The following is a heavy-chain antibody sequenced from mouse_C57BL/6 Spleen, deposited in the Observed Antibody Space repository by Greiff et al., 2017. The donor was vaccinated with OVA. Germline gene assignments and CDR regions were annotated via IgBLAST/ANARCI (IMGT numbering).Heavy chain of an antibody. CDR3: TREGTYYGNYVDWFAY. V-gene: IGHV1-15*01. D-gene: IGHD2-10*01. CDR1: GYTFTDYE. CDR2: IDPETGGT. Sequence: QVQLQQSGAELVRPGASVTLSCKASGYTFTDYEMHWVKQTPVHGLEWIGAIDPETGGTDYNQKFKGKAILTADKSSSTAYMELRSLTSEDSAVYYCTREGTYYGNYVDWFAYWGQGTLVTVSA. J-gene: IGHJ3*01.